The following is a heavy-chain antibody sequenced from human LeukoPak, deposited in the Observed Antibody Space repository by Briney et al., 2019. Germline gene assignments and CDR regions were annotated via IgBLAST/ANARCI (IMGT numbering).Heavy chain of an antibody. V-gene: IGHV3-7*01. CDR3: ARDPVEWEQLLDY. D-gene: IGHD1-26*01. Sequence: GESLRLSCAASGFIFDAYWMNWVRQAPGKGLEWVANMNQDGNEKNYVDSVKGRFTISRDNARNSVYLQMNSLRVEDTAVYYCARDPVEWEQLLDYWGQGTLVTVSS. CDR1: GFIFDAYW. J-gene: IGHJ4*02. CDR2: MNQDGNEK.